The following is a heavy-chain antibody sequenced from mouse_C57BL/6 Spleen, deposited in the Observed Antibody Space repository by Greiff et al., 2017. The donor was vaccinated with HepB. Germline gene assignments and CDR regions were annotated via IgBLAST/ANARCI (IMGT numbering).Heavy chain of an antibody. CDR1: GFTFSYYG. V-gene: IGHV5-17*01. CDR3: SKTTTVVARYFEV. Sequence: EVMLVESGGGLVKPGGSLKLSCAASGFTFSYYGMHWVRQAPEKGPAWVAYISSGSGSIYYADTVKCRFTISRDDAKNTLLLHRTSLRSEDTAMYCCSKTTTVVARYFEVWGTGTTVTVSS. CDR2: ISSGSGSI. J-gene: IGHJ1*03. D-gene: IGHD1-1*01.